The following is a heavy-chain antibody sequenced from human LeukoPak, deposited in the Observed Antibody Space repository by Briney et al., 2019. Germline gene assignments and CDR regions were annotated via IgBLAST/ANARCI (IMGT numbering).Heavy chain of an antibody. Sequence: GGSLRLSCAASGFTFRSYEMNWVRQAPGKGLEWVSYISNSGSTISYADSVKGRFTISRDNAKNSLYLQMNSLRAEDTAVYYCARAGRPYYDILTGYYQKYYFDYWGQGSLVTVSS. CDR3: ARAGRPYYDILTGYYQKYYFDY. CDR1: GFTFRSYE. V-gene: IGHV3-48*03. CDR2: ISNSGSTI. D-gene: IGHD3-9*01. J-gene: IGHJ4*02.